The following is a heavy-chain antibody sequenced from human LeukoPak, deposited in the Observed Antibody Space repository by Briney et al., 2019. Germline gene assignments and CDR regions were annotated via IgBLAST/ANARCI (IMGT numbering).Heavy chain of an antibody. D-gene: IGHD6-13*01. CDR1: GYTFNSYY. CDR2: INPSGGST. J-gene: IGHJ5*02. CDR3: ARDLWEQQLVLRGGNWFDP. Sequence: ASVKVSCKASGYTFNSYYMHWVRQAPGQGLEWMGIINPSGGSTSYAQKFQGRVTMTRDMSTSTVYMELSSLRSEDTAVYYCARDLWEQQLVLRGGNWFDPWGQGTLVTVSS. V-gene: IGHV1-46*02.